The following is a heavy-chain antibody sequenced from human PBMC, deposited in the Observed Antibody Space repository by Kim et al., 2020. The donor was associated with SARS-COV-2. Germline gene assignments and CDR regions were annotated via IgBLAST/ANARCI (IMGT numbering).Heavy chain of an antibody. Sequence: ASVKVSCKVSGYTLTELSMHWVRQAPGKGLEWMGGFDPEDGETIYAQKFQGRVTMTEDTSTDTAYMELSSLRSEDTAVYYCATVEVTTTPYYYYYGMDVWGQGTTVTVSS. CDR2: FDPEDGET. D-gene: IGHD4-17*01. CDR3: ATVEVTTTPYYYYYGMDV. J-gene: IGHJ6*02. V-gene: IGHV1-24*01. CDR1: GYTLTELS.